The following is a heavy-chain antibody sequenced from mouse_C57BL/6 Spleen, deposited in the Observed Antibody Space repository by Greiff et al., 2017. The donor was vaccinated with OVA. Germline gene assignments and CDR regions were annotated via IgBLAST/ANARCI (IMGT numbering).Heavy chain of an antibody. CDR3: ASYGSRGAWYFDV. D-gene: IGHD1-1*01. Sequence: VQLQQPGAELVMPGASVKLSCKASGYTFTSYWMHSVKQRPGQGLEWIGEIDPSDSYTNYNQKFKGKSTLTVDKSSSTAYMQLSSLTSEDSAVYYGASYGSRGAWYFDVWGTGTTVTVSS. V-gene: IGHV1-69*01. J-gene: IGHJ1*03. CDR2: IDPSDSYT. CDR1: GYTFTSYW.